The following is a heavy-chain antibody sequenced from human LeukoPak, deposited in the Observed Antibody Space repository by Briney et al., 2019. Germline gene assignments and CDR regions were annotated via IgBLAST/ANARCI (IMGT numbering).Heavy chain of an antibody. J-gene: IGHJ4*02. D-gene: IGHD3-10*01. CDR2: IGTAGDT. CDR1: GFTFSSYD. CDR3: ARASGRKWGYYYGSGGPDY. V-gene: IGHV3-13*01. Sequence: QPGGSLRLSCAASGFTFSSYDMHWIRQVIGKGLEWVSTIGTAGDTHYPGFVKGRFTISRDNAKNSLYLQMNSLRAEDTAVYYCARASGRKWGYYYGSGGPDYWGQGTLVTVSS.